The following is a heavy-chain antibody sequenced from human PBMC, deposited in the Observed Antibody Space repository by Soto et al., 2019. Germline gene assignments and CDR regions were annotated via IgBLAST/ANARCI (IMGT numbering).Heavy chain of an antibody. Sequence: QVQLVQSGAEVKKPGASVKVSCKASGYTFTSYGISWVRQAPGQGLEWMGWSSAYNGNTNYAQKLQGRVTMTTDASPTTAYMELRSLSSDDPAVDYCARDNGYESDYCGQGTLVTVSS. CDR2: SSAYNGNT. CDR1: GYTFTSYG. V-gene: IGHV1-18*01. J-gene: IGHJ4*02. CDR3: ARDNGYESDY. D-gene: IGHD5-12*01.